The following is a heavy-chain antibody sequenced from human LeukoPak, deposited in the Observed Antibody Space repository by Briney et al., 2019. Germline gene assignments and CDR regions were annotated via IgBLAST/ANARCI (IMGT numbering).Heavy chain of an antibody. CDR2: ISRSDGTS. J-gene: IGHJ4*02. V-gene: IGHV3-48*02. CDR1: GFTFSIYT. D-gene: IGHD3-10*01. CDR3: AREGDVGSFDY. Sequence: PGGSLRLSCVASGFTFSIYTMNWVRQAPGKGLEWISYISRSDGTSYYADSVKGRFTISRDNAKEPLYLQMNSLRDEDTAVYYCAREGDVGSFDYWGQGTLVTVSS.